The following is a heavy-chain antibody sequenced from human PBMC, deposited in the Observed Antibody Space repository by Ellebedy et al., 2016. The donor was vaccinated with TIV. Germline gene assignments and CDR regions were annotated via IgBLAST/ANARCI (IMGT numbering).Heavy chain of an antibody. D-gene: IGHD3-22*01. CDR1: GYTLSGYG. J-gene: IGHJ4*02. CDR2: ISAHNGDT. CDR3: ARDEGGEGSMIVVVHFDY. Sequence: AASVKVSCKASGYTLSGYGFTWVRQAPGQGLEWLGWISAHNGDTTYARSVQGRVSMTIDTYTKTAYLQLSRLRSDDTAVYYCARDEGGEGSMIVVVHFDYWGQGTLVTVSS. V-gene: IGHV1-18*01.